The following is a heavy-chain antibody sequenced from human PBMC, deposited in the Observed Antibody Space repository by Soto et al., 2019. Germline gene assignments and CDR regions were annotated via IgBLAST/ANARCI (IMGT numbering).Heavy chain of an antibody. V-gene: IGHV1-2*04. Sequence: QVQLVQSGAEVKNPGASVKVSCKASGYTFTGYYMHWVRQAPGQGLEWMGWINPNSGGTNYAQKFQGWVTMTRDTSISTAYMELSRLRSDDTAVYYCARVNGYADVDYFDYWGQGTLDTVSS. CDR3: ARVNGYADVDYFDY. CDR1: GYTFTGYY. J-gene: IGHJ4*02. D-gene: IGHD5-12*01. CDR2: INPNSGGT.